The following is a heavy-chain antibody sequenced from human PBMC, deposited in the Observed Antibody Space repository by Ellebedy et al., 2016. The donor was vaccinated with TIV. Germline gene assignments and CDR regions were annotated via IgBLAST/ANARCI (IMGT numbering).Heavy chain of an antibody. CDR3: ARLPPLMITFGGPPPAVWFDP. J-gene: IGHJ5*02. V-gene: IGHV1-18*01. CDR1: GYTFSNYG. CDR2: ISAYNGNT. D-gene: IGHD3-16*01. Sequence: AASVKVSCKASGYTFSNYGISWVRQAPAQGLEWMGWISAYNGNTNFAQRFQGRVTMTTDTSTSTAYMELRSLRSDDTAVYYCARLPPLMITFGGPPPAVWFDPWGQGTLVTVSS.